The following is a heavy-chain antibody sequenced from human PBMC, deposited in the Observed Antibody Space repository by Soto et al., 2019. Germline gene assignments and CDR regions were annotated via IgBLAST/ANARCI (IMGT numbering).Heavy chain of an antibody. D-gene: IGHD3-10*01. CDR1: GFTVSSNY. V-gene: IGHV3-53*01. CDR3: ARDSHRSGSYYNVDYGMDV. Sequence: GGSLRLSCAASGFTVSSNYMSWVRQAPGKGLEWVSVIYSGGSTYYADSVKGRFTISRDNSKNTLYLQMNSLRAEDTAVYYCARDSHRSGSYYNVDYGMDVWGQGTTVTVSS. J-gene: IGHJ6*02. CDR2: IYSGGST.